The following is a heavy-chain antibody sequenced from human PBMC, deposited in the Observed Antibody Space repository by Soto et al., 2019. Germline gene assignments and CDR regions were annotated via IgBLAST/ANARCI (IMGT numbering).Heavy chain of an antibody. Sequence: EVQLVESGGGLVQPGGSLKLSCAASGFTFSGSAMHWVRQASGKGLEWVGRIRSKANSYSTAYAASVKGRFTISSADSTITAYLQMISLKAEDTSVYYCMGMITFGVVIGRDYWGQGTLVTVSS. CDR2: IRSKANSYST. CDR3: MGMITFGVVIGRDY. J-gene: IGHJ4*02. V-gene: IGHV3-73*02. CDR1: GFTFSGSA. D-gene: IGHD3-16*02.